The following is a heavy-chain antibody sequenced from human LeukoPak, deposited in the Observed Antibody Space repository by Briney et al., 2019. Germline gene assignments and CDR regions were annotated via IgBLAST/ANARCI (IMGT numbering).Heavy chain of an antibody. CDR3: ARRRHFHYYGSGSYPFDY. V-gene: IGHV4-59*01. J-gene: IGHJ4*02. CDR2: IYYSGST. D-gene: IGHD3-10*01. CDR1: GGSFSGYY. Sequence: SETLSLTCAVYGGSFSGYYWSWIRQPPGKGLEWIGYIYYSGSTNYNPSLKSRVTISVDTSKNQFSLKLSSVTAADTAVYYCARRRHFHYYGSGSYPFDYWGQGTLVTVSS.